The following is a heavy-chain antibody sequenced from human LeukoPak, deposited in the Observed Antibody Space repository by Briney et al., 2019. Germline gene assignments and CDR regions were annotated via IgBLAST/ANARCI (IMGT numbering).Heavy chain of an antibody. CDR1: GYTFTSYY. Sequence: GASMKVSCKASGYTFTSYYMHWVRQAPGQGLEWMGIINPSGGSTSYAQKFQGRVTITADKSTSTAYMELSSLRSEDTAVYYCARLEPPRSRPQDDLKQNWLDPWGQGTLVTVSS. CDR3: ARLEPPRSRPQDDLKQNWLDP. CDR2: INPSGGST. J-gene: IGHJ5*02. V-gene: IGHV1-46*01. D-gene: IGHD1-1*01.